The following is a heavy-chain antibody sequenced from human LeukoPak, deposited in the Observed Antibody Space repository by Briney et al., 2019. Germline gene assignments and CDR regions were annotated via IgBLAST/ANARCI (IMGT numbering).Heavy chain of an antibody. CDR1: GNIFTNYH. V-gene: IGHV1-46*01. D-gene: IGHD3-10*01. Sequence: ASVKVSCKASGNIFTNYHIHWVRLAPGQGLEWMGAVYTDGGTITNTRSFQHGRVTMTRDVSTRTVYMELSSLSSEDTAVYYCATEAPRSYRFDYWGQEILVTVSS. CDR2: VYTDGGTI. CDR3: ATEAPRSYRFDY. J-gene: IGHJ4*02.